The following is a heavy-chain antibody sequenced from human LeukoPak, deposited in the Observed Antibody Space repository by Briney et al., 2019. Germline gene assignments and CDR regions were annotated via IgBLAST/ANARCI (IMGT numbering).Heavy chain of an antibody. V-gene: IGHV3-74*01. Sequence: GGSLRLSCAASGNYWMHWVRQAPGKGLVWVSHIXXXGXXTXYADSVKGRFTISKDNAKNTVYLQMNNLRAEDTAVYYCVSFYEAYWGRGTLVTVSS. J-gene: IGHJ4*02. CDR3: VSFYEAY. D-gene: IGHD2/OR15-2a*01. CDR2: IXXXGXXT. CDR1: GNYW.